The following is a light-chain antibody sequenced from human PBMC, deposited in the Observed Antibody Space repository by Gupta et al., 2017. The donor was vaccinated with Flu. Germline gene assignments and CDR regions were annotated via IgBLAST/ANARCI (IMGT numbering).Light chain of an antibody. CDR1: QSVSSSY. CDR2: GAS. Sequence: EIVLTQSPGTLSLSPGERAIFSCRASQSVSSSYLAWYQQKPGQAPRLLIYGASSRANGIPERFSGSGSGTDFTLTVSRLDPEDSAVYYCQQDGSLPRTFGQGIKLEIK. V-gene: IGKV3-20*01. CDR3: QQDGSLPRT. J-gene: IGKJ2*01.